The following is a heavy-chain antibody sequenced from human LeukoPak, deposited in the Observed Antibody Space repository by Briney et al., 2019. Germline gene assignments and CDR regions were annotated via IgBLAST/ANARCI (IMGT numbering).Heavy chain of an antibody. CDR3: ANYGSVSYFAY. Sequence: GGSLRLSCAASGFTFSNYGMHWVRQAPGKGLEGVALISYDGSNKYYADSAKGRSTISRDNSKNTLYLQMISLRAEDTAVYYCANYGSVSYFAYWGQGTLVTVSS. J-gene: IGHJ4*02. CDR2: ISYDGSNK. V-gene: IGHV3-30*18. D-gene: IGHD3-10*01. CDR1: GFTFSNYG.